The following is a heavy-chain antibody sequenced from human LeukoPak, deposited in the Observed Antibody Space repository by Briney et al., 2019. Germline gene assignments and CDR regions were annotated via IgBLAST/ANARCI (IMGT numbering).Heavy chain of an antibody. D-gene: IGHD3-9*01. J-gene: IGHJ3*02. Sequence: GGSLRLSCAASGFTFSSYWMSWVRQAPGKGLEWVSYISSSVSTIYYADSVKGRFTISRDNAKNSLYLQMNSLIAEYTAVYYCAKAPGGYNILTRSYGGWGAFDIWGQGTMVTVSS. CDR2: ISSSVSTI. CDR1: GFTFSSYW. CDR3: AKAPGGYNILTRSYGGWGAFDI. V-gene: IGHV3-48*04.